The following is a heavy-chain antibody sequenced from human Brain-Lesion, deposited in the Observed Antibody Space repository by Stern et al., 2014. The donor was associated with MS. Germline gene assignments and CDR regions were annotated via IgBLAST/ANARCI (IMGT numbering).Heavy chain of an antibody. J-gene: IGHJ1*01. Sequence: VQLVESGGGLVQPGGSLRLSCTASGFTFNSYWMSWVRQAPGKGLGGGANIKEDGSEKYYVESVKGRFTVSRDNAKNSMYLQMNSLRVDDTATYYCARIGYSSSWYSPVGFFQHWGQGTLVTVSS. CDR1: GFTFNSYW. CDR3: ARIGYSSSWYSPVGFFQH. D-gene: IGHD6-13*01. V-gene: IGHV3-7*01. CDR2: IKEDGSEK.